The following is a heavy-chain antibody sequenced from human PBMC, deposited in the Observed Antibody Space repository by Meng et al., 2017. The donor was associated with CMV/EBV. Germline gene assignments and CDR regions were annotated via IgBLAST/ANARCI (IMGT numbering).Heavy chain of an antibody. CDR2: ISSSSSYI. J-gene: IGHJ6*02. V-gene: IGHV3-21*03. CDR1: GFTFSSYS. D-gene: IGHD6-13*01. Sequence: LSLTCAASGFTFSSYSMNWVRQAPGKGLEWVSSISSSSSYIYYADSVKGRFTISRDNSKNTLYLQMNSLRAEDTAVYYCAKTTAVDTRSYYYYGMDVWGQGTTVTVSS. CDR3: AKTTAVDTRSYYYYGMDV.